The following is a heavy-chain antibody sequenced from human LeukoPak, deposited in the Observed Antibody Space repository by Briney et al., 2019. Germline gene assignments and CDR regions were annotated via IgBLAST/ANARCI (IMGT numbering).Heavy chain of an antibody. J-gene: IGHJ3*02. Sequence: ASVKVSCKASGYTFTSYGISWVRQAPGQGLEWMGWISAYNGNTNYAQKLQGRVTMTTDTSTSTAYMELRSLRSDDTAVYYCARGRTSRYYYDSSGYFNAFDIWGQGTMVTVSS. V-gene: IGHV1-18*01. CDR2: ISAYNGNT. D-gene: IGHD3-22*01. CDR1: GYTFTSYG. CDR3: ARGRTSRYYYDSSGYFNAFDI.